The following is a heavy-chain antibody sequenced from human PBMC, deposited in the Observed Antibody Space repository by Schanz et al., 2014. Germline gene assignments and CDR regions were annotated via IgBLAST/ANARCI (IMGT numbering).Heavy chain of an antibody. D-gene: IGHD3-22*01. CDR1: GFTFSSYA. V-gene: IGHV3-23*04. J-gene: IGHJ4*02. CDR2: LSGSGGST. Sequence: EVQLVESGGGLVQPGGSLRLSCGGSGFTFSSYAMSWVRQAPGKGLEWVSALSGSGGSTYYADSVKGRFTISRDNSKNTLYLQMNSLRPEDTAVYYCAKDPSHGDYDWSFDFWGQGTLVTVSS. CDR3: AKDPSHGDYDWSFDF.